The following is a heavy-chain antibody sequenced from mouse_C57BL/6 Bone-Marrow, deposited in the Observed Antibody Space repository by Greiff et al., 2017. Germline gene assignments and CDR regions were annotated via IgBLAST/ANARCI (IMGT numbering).Heavy chain of an antibody. CDR2: IYPRSGNT. D-gene: IGHD1-1*02. CDR3: AREDWTGGDY. V-gene: IGHV1-81*01. CDR1: GYTFTSYG. Sequence: VQLVESGAELARPGASVKLSCKASGYTFTSYGISWVKQRTGQGLEWIGEIYPRSGNTYYNEKFKGKATLTADKSSSTAYMELRRLTSEDSAVYFCAREDWTGGDYWGQGTTLTVSS. J-gene: IGHJ2*01.